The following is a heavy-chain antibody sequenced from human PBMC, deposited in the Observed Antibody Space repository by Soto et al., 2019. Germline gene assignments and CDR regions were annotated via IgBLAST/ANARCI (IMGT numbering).Heavy chain of an antibody. CDR1: GYTFSSYD. D-gene: IGHD6-19*01. Sequence: QVQLVQSGAEVKKPGASVKVSCKASGYTFSSYDINWVRQATGQGLEWMGWLNPNSGDTGYAQKFQGRVTLTRNTTINPAYIELSSLTSDDTAVYYCATSGGGWYFYWGQGTLVTVSS. J-gene: IGHJ4*02. CDR2: LNPNSGDT. CDR3: ATSGGGWYFY. V-gene: IGHV1-8*01.